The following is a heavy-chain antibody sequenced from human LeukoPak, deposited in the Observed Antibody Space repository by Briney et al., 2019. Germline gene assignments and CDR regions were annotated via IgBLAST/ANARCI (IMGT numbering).Heavy chain of an antibody. CDR1: GGSISSSSYY. CDR2: IYYSGST. V-gene: IGHV4-39*07. D-gene: IGHD3-10*01. CDR3: ARYGGNWFDP. Sequence: SETLSLTCTVSGGSISSSSYYWGWIRQPPGKGLEWIGSIYYSGSTYYNPSLKSRVTISVDTSKNQFSLKLSSVTAADTAVYYCARYGGNWFDPWGQGTLVTVSS. J-gene: IGHJ5*02.